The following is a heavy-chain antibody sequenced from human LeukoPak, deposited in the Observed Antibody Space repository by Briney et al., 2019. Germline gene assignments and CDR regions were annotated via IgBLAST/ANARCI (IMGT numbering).Heavy chain of an antibody. CDR1: GYDFDFYG. D-gene: IGHD1-14*01. CDR2: ISAFNGST. CDR3: AKDILLPLSVPDP. Sequence: ASVTASCKASGYDFDFYGISWLRQAPGQGLEWMGYISAFNGSTHYAQKFQGRVTLTTDTSTYTAYMELTSLRSDDTAVYFCAKDILLPLSVPDPWGQGTLVTVSS. V-gene: IGHV1-18*01. J-gene: IGHJ5*02.